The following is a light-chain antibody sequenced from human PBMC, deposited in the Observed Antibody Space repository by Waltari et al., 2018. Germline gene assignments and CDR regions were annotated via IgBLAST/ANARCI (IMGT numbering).Light chain of an antibody. V-gene: IGLV7-46*01. J-gene: IGLJ3*02. CDR1: TGSLIRNHH. CDR3: LLYSSGVWV. CDR2: DTD. Sequence: VVTQEPSLTVSPGETVTLTCGSSTGSLIRNHHPYWFQQKPGQAPRTLVTDTDSRHPWTPARFSGSLLGGKAALTLSGAQPEDEAEYYCLLYSSGVWVFGGGTKVTVL.